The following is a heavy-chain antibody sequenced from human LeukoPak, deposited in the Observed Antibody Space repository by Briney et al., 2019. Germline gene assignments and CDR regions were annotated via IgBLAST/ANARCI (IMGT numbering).Heavy chain of an antibody. V-gene: IGHV1-2*02. Sequence: ASVKVSCKASGYTFTGYYMHWVRQAPGQGLEWMGWINPNSGGTNYAQKFQGRVTMTRDTSISTAYMELSRLRSDDTAVYYCARGGGLYCSSTSCYILHYYYGMDVWGQGTTVTVSS. CDR1: GYTFTGYY. D-gene: IGHD2-2*01. J-gene: IGHJ6*02. CDR2: INPNSGGT. CDR3: ARGGGLYCSSTSCYILHYYYGMDV.